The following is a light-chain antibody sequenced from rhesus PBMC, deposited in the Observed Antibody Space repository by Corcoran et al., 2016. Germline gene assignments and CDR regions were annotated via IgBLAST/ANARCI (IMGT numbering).Light chain of an antibody. CDR2: KAS. J-gene: IGKJ4*01. CDR3: QHNYGTPPT. CDR1: ENVNNY. V-gene: IGKV1-74*01. Sequence: DIQMTQSPSSLSASVGDRVTITCRASENVNNYLHWYQQKPGKAPKLLIYKASTVQSGVPSRFSGSGSGTDYTFTISSLQSEDVATYYCQHNYGTPPTFGGGTKVEIK.